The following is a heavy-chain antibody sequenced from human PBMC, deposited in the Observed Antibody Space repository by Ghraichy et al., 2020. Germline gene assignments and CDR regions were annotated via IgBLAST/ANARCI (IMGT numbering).Heavy chain of an antibody. J-gene: IGHJ4*02. CDR1: GFTFRNYA. CDR2: ISGSGDRI. V-gene: IGHV3-23*01. CDR3: AKDIDSNTWLYEPFDC. D-gene: IGHD6-13*01. Sequence: GGSLRLSCAASGFTFRNYAMTWVRQAPGKGLEWVSVISGSGDRIHYADSVKGRFTISRDNSKNTLYLQMNNLGVEDTAQYFCAKDIDSNTWLYEPFDCWGQGTLVTVSS.